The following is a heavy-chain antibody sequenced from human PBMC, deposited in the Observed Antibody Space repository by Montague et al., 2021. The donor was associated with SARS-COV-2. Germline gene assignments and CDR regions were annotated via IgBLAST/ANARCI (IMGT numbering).Heavy chain of an antibody. CDR2: ISSNSGYT. Sequence: SLRLSCAASGFTFNSYSMNWVRQAPGKGPEWLSPISSNSGYTYYADSVKGRFSISRDNAMNSLYLQMNSLRVEDTAVYYCAIDSVAWIHLCGLAYWGQGILVTVSS. CDR1: GFTFNSYS. CDR3: AIDSVAWIHLCGLAY. V-gene: IGHV3-21*01. J-gene: IGHJ4*02. D-gene: IGHD5-18*01.